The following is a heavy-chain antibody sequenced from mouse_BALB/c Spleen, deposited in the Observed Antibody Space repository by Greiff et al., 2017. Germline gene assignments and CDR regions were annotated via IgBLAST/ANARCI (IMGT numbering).Heavy chain of an antibody. CDR2: IYPGNSDT. CDR3: TLYYYGSSSKAWFAY. J-gene: IGHJ3*01. D-gene: IGHD1-1*01. CDR1: GYSFTSYW. V-gene: IGHV1-5*01. Sequence: EVKLQQSGTVLARPGASVKMSCKASGYSFTSYWMHWVKQRPGQGLEWIGAIYPGNSDTSYNQKFKGKAKLTAVTSASTAYMELSSLTNEDSAVYYCTLYYYGSSSKAWFAYWGQGTLVTVSA.